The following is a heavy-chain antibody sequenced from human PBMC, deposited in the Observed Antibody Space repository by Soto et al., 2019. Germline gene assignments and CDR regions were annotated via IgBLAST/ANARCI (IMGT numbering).Heavy chain of an antibody. CDR1: GFTFDDYD. D-gene: IGHD2-2*01. J-gene: IGHJ6*03. CDR2: ISWNSGST. V-gene: IGHV3-9*01. Sequence: DVQLVESGGGLVQPGRSLRLSCAASGFTFDDYDMQWVRQAPGKGLEWVSGISWNSGSTGYAASVKGRFTISRDNAKNSLYLQMNSLRAEDTALFYCAKSMRYYYYYMDVWGKGTTVTVSS. CDR3: AKSMRYYYYYMDV.